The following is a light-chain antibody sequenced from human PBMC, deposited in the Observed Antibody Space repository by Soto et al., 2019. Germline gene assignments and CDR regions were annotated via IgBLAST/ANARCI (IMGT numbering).Light chain of an antibody. J-gene: IGKJ5*01. CDR3: QQYGTSEII. V-gene: IGKV3-20*01. CDR2: DTS. Sequence: EIVLTHSPDTLSVSLGERATLSCRASQSLRSSLAWYQQKPGQAPRLLIYDTSSRATGVPDRYSASGSGTDFTLTISRLEPEDFAVFFCQQYGTSEIIFGQGTRLEIK. CDR1: QSLRSS.